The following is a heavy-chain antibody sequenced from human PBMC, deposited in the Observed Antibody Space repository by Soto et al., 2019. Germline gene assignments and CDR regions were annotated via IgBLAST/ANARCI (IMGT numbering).Heavy chain of an antibody. Sequence: GASVKVSCKASGYTFTGQYMHWVRQAPGQGLEWMGWINPNSGGTNYAQKFQGWVTMTRDTSISTAYMELSRLRSDDTAVYYCARGRVAGDLYYFDYWGQGTLVTVSS. D-gene: IGHD6-19*01. J-gene: IGHJ4*02. V-gene: IGHV1-2*04. CDR3: ARGRVAGDLYYFDY. CDR2: INPNSGGT. CDR1: GYTFTGQY.